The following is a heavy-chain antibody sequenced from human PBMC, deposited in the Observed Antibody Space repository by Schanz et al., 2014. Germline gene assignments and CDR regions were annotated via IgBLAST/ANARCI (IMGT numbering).Heavy chain of an antibody. CDR2: ISYDGSFK. CDR3: ARELDGVVAFDS. Sequence: QVQLVESGGGVVQPGRSLRLSCAASGFNFGSHGMHWVRQAPGKGLEWVAVISYDGSFKNYADSVRGRITMSRDNSKNSMYLQINNLRADDTAVYYCARELDGVVAFDSWGQGTMVTVSS. D-gene: IGHD3-16*01. V-gene: IGHV3-33*01. J-gene: IGHJ3*01. CDR1: GFNFGSHG.